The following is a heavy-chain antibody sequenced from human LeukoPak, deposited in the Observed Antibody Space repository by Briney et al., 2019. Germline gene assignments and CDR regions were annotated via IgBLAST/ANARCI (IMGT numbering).Heavy chain of an antibody. CDR1: GFTFSSYG. CDR3: ARDLLEVVVVPAAIIRPTPTDFGMDV. Sequence: GRSQRLSCAASGFTFSSYGMHWVRQAPGKGLEWVAVIWYDGSNKYYADSVKGRFTISRDNSKNTLYLQMNSLRAEDTAVYYCARDLLEVVVVPAAIIRPTPTDFGMDVWGQGTTVTVSS. CDR2: IWYDGSNK. D-gene: IGHD2-2*01. J-gene: IGHJ6*02. V-gene: IGHV3-33*01.